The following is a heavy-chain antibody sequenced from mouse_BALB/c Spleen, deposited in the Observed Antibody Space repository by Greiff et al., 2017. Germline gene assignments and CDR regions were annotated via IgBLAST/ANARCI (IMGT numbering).Heavy chain of an antibody. D-gene: IGHD1-3*01. Sequence: EVQLQESGAELVRSGASVKLSCTASGFNIKDYYMHWVKQRPEQGLEWIGWIDPENGDTEYAPKFQGKATMTADTSSNTAYLQLSSLTSEDTAVYYCASESGNYAMDYWGQGTSVTVSS. CDR3: ASESGNYAMDY. J-gene: IGHJ4*01. CDR1: GFNIKDYY. V-gene: IGHV14-4*02. CDR2: IDPENGDT.